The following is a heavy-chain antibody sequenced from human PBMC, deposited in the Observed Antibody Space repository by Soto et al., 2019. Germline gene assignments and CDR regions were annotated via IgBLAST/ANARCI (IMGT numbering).Heavy chain of an antibody. D-gene: IGHD1-26*01. V-gene: IGHV1-2*02. CDR1: GDTHTIYF. J-gene: IGHJ4*02. Sequence: QVQLVQSGAEVTQPGASVRVSCKASGDTHTIYFIHWLRQAPGQGLVWMGWINAVSGGANYAPRFQGRVAMTRDRSSATAFMELRRLRSDDTAVYYCARGGSYYAHWGQGTLVTVSS. CDR3: ARGGSYYAH. CDR2: INAVSGGA.